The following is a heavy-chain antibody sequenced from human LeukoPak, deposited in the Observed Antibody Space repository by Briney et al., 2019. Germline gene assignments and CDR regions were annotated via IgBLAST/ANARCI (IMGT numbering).Heavy chain of an antibody. CDR3: ARRTVYCSSASCYTGGAIDY. CDR2: IYRSGNT. J-gene: IGHJ4*02. V-gene: IGHV4-38-2*02. D-gene: IGHD2-2*02. CDR1: GYSISSGYY. Sequence: PSETLSLTCTVSGYSISSGYYWGWIRQPPGKGLEWIGAIYRSGNTYYNPSLKSRVTISVDTSKNQFSLKLSSVTAADTAVYYCARRTVYCSSASCYTGGAIDYWGQGTLVTVSS.